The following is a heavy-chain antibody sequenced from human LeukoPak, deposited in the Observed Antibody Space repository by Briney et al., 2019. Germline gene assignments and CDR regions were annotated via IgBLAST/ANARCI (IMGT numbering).Heavy chain of an antibody. V-gene: IGHV1-18*01. D-gene: IGHD1-20*01. Sequence: ASVKVSCKASGGTFSSYAISWVRQAPGQGLEWMGWISAYNGNTNYAQKLQGRVTMTTDTSTSTAYMELRSLRSDDTAVYYCTRDPVAVTGEPLLIYYGMDVWGQGTTVTVSS. CDR1: GGTFSSYA. CDR3: TRDPVAVTGEPLLIYYGMDV. CDR2: ISAYNGNT. J-gene: IGHJ6*02.